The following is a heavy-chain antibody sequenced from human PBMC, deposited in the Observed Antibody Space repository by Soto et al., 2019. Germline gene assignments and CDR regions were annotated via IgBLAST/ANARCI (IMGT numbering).Heavy chain of an antibody. D-gene: IGHD4-17*01. J-gene: IGHJ4*02. V-gene: IGHV4-31*03. CDR2: IYYSGST. CDR1: DGSISSDNYY. Sequence: QVQLQESGPGLVKPSQTLSLICTVSDGSISSDNYYWSWIRQHPGKGLEWIGYIYYSGSTYYNPSLKSRVTISVDTSKNQFSLKLCSVTAADTAMYYCARAGYGDYDRGIDYWGQGTLVTVSS. CDR3: ARAGYGDYDRGIDY.